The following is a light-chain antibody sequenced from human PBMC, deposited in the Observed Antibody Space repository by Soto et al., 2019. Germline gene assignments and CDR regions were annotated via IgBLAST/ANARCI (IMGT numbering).Light chain of an antibody. J-gene: IGLJ3*02. CDR3: SSYTSSSLGV. Sequence: ALTQPASVSGSPGQSITISCTGTSSDVGGYNYVSWYQQHPGKAPKLMIYEVSNRPSGVSNRFSGSKSGNTASLTISGLQAEDEADYYCSSYTSSSLGVFGGGTKLTVL. CDR2: EVS. CDR1: SSDVGGYNY. V-gene: IGLV2-14*01.